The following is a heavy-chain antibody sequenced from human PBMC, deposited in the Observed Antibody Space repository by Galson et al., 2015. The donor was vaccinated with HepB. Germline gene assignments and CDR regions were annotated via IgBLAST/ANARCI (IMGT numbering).Heavy chain of an antibody. CDR1: GFTFSNST. V-gene: IGHV1-58*02. J-gene: IGHJ4*02. D-gene: IGHD1-26*01. Sequence: SVKVSCKASGFTFSNSTMQWVRQARGQRLEWIGWIVIGSGNTNCAQKFQERVTISRDMSTSTAYMELSSLRSGDTAVYYCAAALSERSDDFDYWGQGTLVTVSS. CDR2: IVIGSGNT. CDR3: AAALSERSDDFDY.